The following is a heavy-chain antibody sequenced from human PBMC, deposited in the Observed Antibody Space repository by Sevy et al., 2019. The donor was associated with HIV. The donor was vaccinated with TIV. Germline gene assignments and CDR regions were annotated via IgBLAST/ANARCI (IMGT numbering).Heavy chain of an antibody. CDR1: GFTVNSNY. Sequence: GGSLRLSCAASGFTVNSNYMTWVRQAPGKGLEGVSVIHSDDTTYHADSVKDRFTISRDNFKNTLYLHMSSLRAEDTAVYDCARVKSGYGYALNYWGQGTLVTVSS. CDR3: ARVKSGYGYALNY. V-gene: IGHV3-66*01. CDR2: IHSDDTT. D-gene: IGHD5-18*01. J-gene: IGHJ4*02.